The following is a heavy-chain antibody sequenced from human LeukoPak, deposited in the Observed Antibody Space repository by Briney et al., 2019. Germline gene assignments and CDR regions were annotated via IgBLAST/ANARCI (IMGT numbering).Heavy chain of an antibody. J-gene: IGHJ6*03. D-gene: IGHD1-26*01. CDR1: GFTFDDYG. CDR2: ITSSSTYI. Sequence: PGGSLRLSCAASGFTFDDYGMSWVRQAPGNGLEWVSSITSSSTYIYYADSVRGRFTISRDNAKNSLYLQMNSLRAEDTAVYFCARDPYSGNYGAYYYYYMDVWGKGTTVTISS. CDR3: ARDPYSGNYGAYYYYYMDV. V-gene: IGHV3-21*01.